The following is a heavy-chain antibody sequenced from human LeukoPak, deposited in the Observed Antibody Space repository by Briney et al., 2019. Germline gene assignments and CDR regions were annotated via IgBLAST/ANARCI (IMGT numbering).Heavy chain of an antibody. V-gene: IGHV4-30-2*01. CDR1: GGSISSGGYF. CDR2: IYHSGST. D-gene: IGHD2-2*01. CDR3: ARTYRNIVVIPAAIVQTVIYWYFDL. Sequence: PSETLSLTCAVSGGSISSGGYFWSWIRQPPGKGLEWIGYIYHSGSTYYNPSPKSRVTISVDRSKNQFSLKLSSVTAADTAVYYCARTYRNIVVIPAAIVQTVIYWYFDLWGRGTLVTVSS. J-gene: IGHJ2*01.